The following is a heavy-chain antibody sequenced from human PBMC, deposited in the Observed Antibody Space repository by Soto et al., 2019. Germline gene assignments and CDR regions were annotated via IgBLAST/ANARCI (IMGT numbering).Heavy chain of an antibody. V-gene: IGHV3-9*01. J-gene: IGHJ6*02. CDR3: AKDIVFSGSSSWPSYYYYGMDV. CDR2: ISWNSGSI. D-gene: IGHD6-13*01. Sequence: PGGSLRLSCAASGFTFDDYAMHWVRQAPGKGLEWVSGISWNSGSIGYADSVKGRFTISRDNAKNSLYLQMNSLRAEDTALYYCAKDIVFSGSSSWPSYYYYGMDVWGQGTTVTVPS. CDR1: GFTFDDYA.